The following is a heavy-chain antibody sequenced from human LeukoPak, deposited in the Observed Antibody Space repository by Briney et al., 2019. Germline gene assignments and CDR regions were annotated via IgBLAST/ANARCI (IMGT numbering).Heavy chain of an antibody. V-gene: IGHV4-39*02. CDR1: GGSIRSSYYY. CDR3: ARDDGSFAGMDV. J-gene: IGHJ6*02. D-gene: IGHD6-19*01. Sequence: SETLSLTCTVSGGSIRSSYYYWGWIRQPPGKGLEWIGSIYDSGSTYYNPSLKSRVTISVDTSKNQFSLKLSSVTAADTAVYYCARDDGSFAGMDVWGQGTTVTVSS. CDR2: IYDSGST.